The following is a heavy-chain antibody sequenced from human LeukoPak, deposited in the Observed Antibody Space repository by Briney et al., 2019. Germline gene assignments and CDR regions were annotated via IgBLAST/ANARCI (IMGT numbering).Heavy chain of an antibody. J-gene: IGHJ6*02. Sequence: ASVKVSCKASGYTFTGYYMHWVRQAPGQGLEWMGWINTNTGNPTYAQGFTGRFVFSLDTSVSTAYLQISSLKAEDTAVYYCARDSKYYDILTGYYYYYYGMDVWGQGTTVTVSS. D-gene: IGHD3-9*01. CDR3: ARDSKYYDILTGYYYYYYGMDV. CDR1: GYTFTGYY. V-gene: IGHV7-4-1*02. CDR2: INTNTGNP.